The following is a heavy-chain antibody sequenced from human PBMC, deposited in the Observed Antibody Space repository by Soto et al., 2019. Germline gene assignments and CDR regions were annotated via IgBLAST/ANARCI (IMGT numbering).Heavy chain of an antibody. V-gene: IGHV3-23*01. J-gene: IGHJ2*01. Sequence: GGSLGLSCAASGFTFSSYAMSWVRQAPGKGLEWVSAISGSGGSTYYADSVKGRFTISRDNSKNTLYLQMNSLRAEDTAVYYCAKGDSSGWYMDYWYFDLWGRGTLVTVSS. CDR2: ISGSGGST. CDR3: AKGDSSGWYMDYWYFDL. D-gene: IGHD6-19*01. CDR1: GFTFSSYA.